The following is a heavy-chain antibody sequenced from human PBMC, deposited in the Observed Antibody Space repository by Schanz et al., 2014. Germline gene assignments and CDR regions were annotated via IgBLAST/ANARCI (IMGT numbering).Heavy chain of an antibody. J-gene: IGHJ4*02. Sequence: EVQLVESGGGLIQPGGSLRLSCAASEFTFSTDAMNWVRQAPGKGLEWVSAISGSGGNTYYADAVRGRFTISRDNSKTTVYLQMNSLRAEDTAVYYCAKDAENTAMITDYFDYWGQGTLVTVSS. CDR2: ISGSGGNT. CDR1: EFTFSTDA. CDR3: AKDAENTAMITDYFDY. V-gene: IGHV3-23*04. D-gene: IGHD5-18*01.